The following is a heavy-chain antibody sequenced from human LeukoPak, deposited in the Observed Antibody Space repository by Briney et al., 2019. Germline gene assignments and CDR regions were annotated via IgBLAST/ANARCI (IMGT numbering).Heavy chain of an antibody. J-gene: IGHJ4*02. CDR2: KSRTDRGTT. V-gene: IGHV3-15*01. CDR3: TTTLIVATNFDY. D-gene: IGHD5-12*01. Sequence: KSRTDRGTTDYAAPVKGRFTISRDDSKNTLYLQMNSLKTEDTAVYYCTTTLIVATNFDYWGQGTLVTVSS.